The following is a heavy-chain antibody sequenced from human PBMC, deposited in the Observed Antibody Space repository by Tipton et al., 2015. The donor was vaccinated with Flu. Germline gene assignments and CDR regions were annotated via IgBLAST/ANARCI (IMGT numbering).Heavy chain of an antibody. Sequence: GLVKPSETLSLTCAVYGGSFSGYYWSWIRQPPGKGLEWIGYINYSGSTNYNPSLKSRVTISVDTFKKQFSLKLRSVTAVDTAVYYCARESDTSRSGYYYYAMDVWGQGTTVTVSS. V-gene: IGHV4-59*01. CDR2: INYSGST. J-gene: IGHJ6*02. CDR3: ARESDTSRSGYYYYAMDV. CDR1: GGSFSGYY. D-gene: IGHD6-13*01.